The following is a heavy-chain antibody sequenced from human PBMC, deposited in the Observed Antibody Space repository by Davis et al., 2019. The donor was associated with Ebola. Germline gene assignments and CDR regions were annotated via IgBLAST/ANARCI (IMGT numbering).Heavy chain of an antibody. CDR1: GFTFSNHW. D-gene: IGHD2-2*03. J-gene: IGHJ6*02. CDR2: INSDGSDT. Sequence: PGGSLRLSCAASGFTFSNHWMHWVRQAPGEGLVRVSRINSDGSDTGHADSVKGRFTISRDNAKNSLYLQMNSLRDEDTAVYYCARDGSMDIVLVPAAMFYYYYGMDVWGQGTTVTVSS. CDR3: ARDGSMDIVLVPAAMFYYYYGMDV. V-gene: IGHV3-74*01.